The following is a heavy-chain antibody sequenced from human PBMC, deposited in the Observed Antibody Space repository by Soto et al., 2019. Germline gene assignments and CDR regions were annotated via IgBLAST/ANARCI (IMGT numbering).Heavy chain of an antibody. J-gene: IGHJ6*02. CDR3: ARDFAGSGSYSYYYYGMDV. D-gene: IGHD3-10*01. CDR2: IIPIFGTA. CDR1: GGTFSSYA. V-gene: IGHV1-69*13. Sequence: SVKVSCKASGGTFSSYAISWVRQAPGQGLEWMGGIIPIFGTANYAQKFQGRVTITADESTSTAYMELSSLRSEDTAVYYCARDFAGSGSYSYYYYGMDVWGQGTTVTVSS.